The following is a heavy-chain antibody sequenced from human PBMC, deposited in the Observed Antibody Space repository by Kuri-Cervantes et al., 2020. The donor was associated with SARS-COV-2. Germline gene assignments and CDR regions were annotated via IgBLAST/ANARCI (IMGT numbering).Heavy chain of an antibody. CDR3: ALGYWGSGYPRYYYYMDV. V-gene: IGHV1-2*02. CDR2: INPNSGGT. CDR1: GYTFTDYY. J-gene: IGHJ6*03. Sequence: ASVKVSCKASGYTFTDYYMHWVRQAPGQGLEWMGWINPNSGGTNYAQKFQGRVTMTRDTSISTAYMELSRLRSEDTAVYYCALGYWGSGYPRYYYYMDVWGKGTTVTVSS. D-gene: IGHD3-22*01.